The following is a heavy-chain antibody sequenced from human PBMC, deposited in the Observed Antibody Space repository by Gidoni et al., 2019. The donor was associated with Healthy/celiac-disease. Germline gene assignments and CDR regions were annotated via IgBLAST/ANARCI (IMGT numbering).Heavy chain of an antibody. D-gene: IGHD5-18*01. CDR1: GFTFSSYG. V-gene: IGHV3-30*03. CDR2: ISYDGSNK. Sequence: QVQLVESGGGVVQPGRSLRLSCAASGFTFSSYGMHWVRQAPGKGLEWVSVISYDGSNKYYADSVKGRFTISRDNSKNTLYLQMNSLRAEDTAVYYCALGGRNTAMVTDYWGQGTLVTVSS. CDR3: ALGGRNTAMVTDY. J-gene: IGHJ4*02.